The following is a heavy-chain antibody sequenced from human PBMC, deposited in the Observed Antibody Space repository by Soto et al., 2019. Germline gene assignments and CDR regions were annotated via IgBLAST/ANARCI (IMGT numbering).Heavy chain of an antibody. CDR1: GFTVSNNY. CDR3: ARDGTCNWV. D-gene: IGHD1-1*01. V-gene: IGHV3-66*01. CDR2: IYSGGAT. Sequence: EVQLVESGGGLVQPGGSLRLSCAASGFTVSNNYMRWVRQAPGKGLEWVSLIYSGGATYYADSVKDRFTISRDNSKNTLYLQMNSLRAEDTAVYYCARDGTCNWVGGQGILVTVSS. J-gene: IGHJ4*02.